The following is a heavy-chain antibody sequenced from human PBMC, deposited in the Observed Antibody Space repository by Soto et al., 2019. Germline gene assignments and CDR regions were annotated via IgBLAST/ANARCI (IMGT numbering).Heavy chain of an antibody. V-gene: IGHV4-30-4*01. CDR3: ATIKLGSNRLDY. D-gene: IGHD3-10*01. CDR2: IYYSGST. CDR1: GGSISSGDYY. J-gene: IGHJ4*02. Sequence: PSETLSLTWTVSGGSISSGDYYWSWIRQPPGKGLEWIGYIYYSGSTYYNPSLKSRVTISVDTSKNQFSLKLSSVTAADTAVYYCATIKLGSNRLDYWGQGTLVTVSS.